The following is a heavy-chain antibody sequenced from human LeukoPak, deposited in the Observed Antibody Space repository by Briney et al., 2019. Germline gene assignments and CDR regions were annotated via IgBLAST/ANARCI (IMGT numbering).Heavy chain of an antibody. CDR2: INHSGST. CDR3: ARSLYCSSTSCYENGNWFDP. Sequence: SETLSLTCAVYGGSFSGYYWSWIRRPPGKGLEWIGEINHSGSTNYNPSLKSRVTISVDTSKNQFSLKLSSVTAADTAVYYCARSLYCSSTSCYENGNWFDPWGQGTLVTVSS. V-gene: IGHV4-34*01. D-gene: IGHD2-2*01. J-gene: IGHJ5*02. CDR1: GGSFSGYY.